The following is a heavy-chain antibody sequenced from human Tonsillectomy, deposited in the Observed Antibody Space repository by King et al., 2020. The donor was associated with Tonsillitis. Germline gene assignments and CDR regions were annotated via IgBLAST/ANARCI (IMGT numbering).Heavy chain of an antibody. Sequence: VQLVESGGGVVQPGGSLRLSCAASGFMFTTYDMHWVRQAPGKGLEWVAFIRYDGSKKCYGDDVKGRFTISRENYKNTMYLQMNSLRSEDTGLYYCAQRRPGYSNSPPGCLPHWGQGTLVIVSS. CDR1: GFMFTTYD. CDR2: IRYDGSKK. J-gene: IGHJ1*01. V-gene: IGHV3-30*02. D-gene: IGHD4-11*01. CDR3: AQRRPGYSNSPPGCLPH.